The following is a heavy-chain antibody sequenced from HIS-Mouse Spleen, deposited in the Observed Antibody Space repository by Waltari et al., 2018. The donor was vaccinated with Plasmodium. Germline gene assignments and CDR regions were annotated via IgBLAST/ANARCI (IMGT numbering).Heavy chain of an antibody. J-gene: IGHJ2*01. CDR1: GFTFSSYS. CDR3: AREDILTGYYNDYWYFDL. CDR2: ISSSSSYI. V-gene: IGHV3-21*01. Sequence: EVQLVESGGGLVKPGGSLRLSCAASGFTFSSYSMNWVRQALGKGLEWFSSISSSSSYIYYADSVKGRFTISRDNAKNSLYLQMNSLRAEDTAVYYCAREDILTGYYNDYWYFDLWGRGTLVTVSS. D-gene: IGHD3-9*01.